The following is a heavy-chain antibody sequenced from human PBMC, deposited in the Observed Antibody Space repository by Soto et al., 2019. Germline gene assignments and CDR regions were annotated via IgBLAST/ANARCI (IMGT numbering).Heavy chain of an antibody. CDR3: ARGRASESYYLLDF. J-gene: IGHJ4*02. Sequence: ASVKVSCKASGDTFTTYDIHWVRQATGHGLEWMGWINPNSGNIGYSQRFQGRVTMTRDTAIRTAYMEVSSLRSDDTAVYYCARGRASESYYLLDFWGQGTLVTVSS. CDR2: INPNSGNI. V-gene: IGHV1-8*01. CDR1: GDTFTTYD. D-gene: IGHD3-10*01.